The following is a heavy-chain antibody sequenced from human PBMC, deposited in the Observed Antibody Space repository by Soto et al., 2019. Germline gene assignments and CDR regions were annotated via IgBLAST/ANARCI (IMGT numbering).Heavy chain of an antibody. J-gene: IGHJ6*02. Sequence: ASETLSLTWTVSGGSISSGGYYWSWIRQHPGKGLEWIGYIYYSGSTYYNPSLKSRVTISVDTSKNQFSLKLSSVTAADTAVYYCARSRRVGYCSGGSCLEEEARNYNCMDVWGQGITVSVS. CDR2: IYYSGST. D-gene: IGHD2-15*01. CDR1: GGSISSGGYY. CDR3: ARSRRVGYCSGGSCLEEEARNYNCMDV. V-gene: IGHV4-31*02.